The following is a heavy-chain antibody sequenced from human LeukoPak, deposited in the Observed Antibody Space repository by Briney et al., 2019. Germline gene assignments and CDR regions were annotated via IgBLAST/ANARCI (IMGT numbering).Heavy chain of an antibody. Sequence: GGSLRLSCAASGFTFSTYEMNWVHQAPGKGLEWVSYITGSGSAIYYADSVKGRFTISRDNAKNSLYLQMNSLRAEDTAVYYCARGLGFSSSWRSDYFDYWGQGTLVTVSS. CDR2: ITGSGSAI. J-gene: IGHJ4*02. CDR1: GFTFSTYE. CDR3: ARGLGFSSSWRSDYFDY. D-gene: IGHD6-13*01. V-gene: IGHV3-48*03.